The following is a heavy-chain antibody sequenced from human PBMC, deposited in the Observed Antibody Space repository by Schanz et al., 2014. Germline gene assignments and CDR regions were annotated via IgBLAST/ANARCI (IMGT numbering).Heavy chain of an antibody. CDR2: ISTTGSTI. CDR1: GFSFSSYI. V-gene: IGHV3-48*01. Sequence: EVQLVESGGGLGQPGGSLRLSCAASGFSFSSYILNWVRQAPGKGLEWVSYISTTGSTIYYADSVRGRFTISRDNAKNSLYLQMNSLRAEDTAVYYCARVKGGFDYWGQGTLVTVSS. CDR3: ARVKGGFDY. D-gene: IGHD3-16*01. J-gene: IGHJ4*02.